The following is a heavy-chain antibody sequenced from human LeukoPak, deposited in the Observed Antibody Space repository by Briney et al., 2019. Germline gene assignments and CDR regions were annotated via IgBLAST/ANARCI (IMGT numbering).Heavy chain of an antibody. V-gene: IGHV4-30-4*01. CDR3: ARVRVYVWKGGVFDY. Sequence: SETLSLTCTVSGGSISSGDYYWSWIRQPPGKGLEWIGYIYYSGSTNYNPSLKSRVTISVGTSKNQFSLKLSSVTAADTAVYYCARVRVYVWKGGVFDYWGQGTLVTVFS. D-gene: IGHD2-8*02. J-gene: IGHJ4*02. CDR1: GGSISSGDYY. CDR2: IYYSGST.